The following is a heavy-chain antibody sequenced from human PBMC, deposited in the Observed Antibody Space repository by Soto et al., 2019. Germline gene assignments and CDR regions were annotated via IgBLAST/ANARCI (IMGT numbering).Heavy chain of an antibody. CDR2: INHSGST. D-gene: IGHD6-13*01. CDR1: GGSFSGYY. V-gene: IGHV4-34*01. Sequence: SETLSLTCAVYGGSFSGYYWSWMREPPGKGLEWIGEINHSGSTNYNPSLKSRVTISVDTSKNQFSLKLSSVTAADTAVYYCASRHHAADGTYYYGMDVWGQGTTVTVSS. CDR3: ASRHHAADGTYYYGMDV. J-gene: IGHJ6*02.